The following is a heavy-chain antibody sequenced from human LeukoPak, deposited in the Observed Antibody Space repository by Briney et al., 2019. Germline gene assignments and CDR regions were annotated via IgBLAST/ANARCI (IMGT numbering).Heavy chain of an antibody. CDR1: RYTFIDYY. J-gene: IGHJ3*02. D-gene: IGHD3-16*02. CDR3: ARGEGMWVIEAFDI. CDR2: INPNSGNI. Sequence: ASVKVSCKASRYTFIDYYIHWVRQAPGQGLEWMGWINPNSGNIKYGQKFQGRVTMTRDTSISTAYMELSRLRSDGTAVYYCARGEGMWVIEAFDIWGQGTMVTVSS. V-gene: IGHV1-2*02.